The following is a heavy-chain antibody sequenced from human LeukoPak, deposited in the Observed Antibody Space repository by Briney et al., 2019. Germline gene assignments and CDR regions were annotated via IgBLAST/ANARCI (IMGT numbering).Heavy chain of an antibody. Sequence: GESLKISCKGSGYSFTSYWIGWVLQMPGKGLERMGIIYPGDSDTRYSPSFQGQVTISADKSISTAYLQWSSLKASDTAMYYCARQSVFGVVIPHFDYWGQGTQVTVSS. CDR3: ARQSVFGVVIPHFDY. J-gene: IGHJ4*02. D-gene: IGHD3-3*01. CDR1: GYSFTSYW. CDR2: IYPGDSDT. V-gene: IGHV5-51*01.